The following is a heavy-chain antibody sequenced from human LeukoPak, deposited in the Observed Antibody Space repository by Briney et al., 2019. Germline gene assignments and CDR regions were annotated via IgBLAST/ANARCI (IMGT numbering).Heavy chain of an antibody. CDR3: ARVGYSYGYFWFDP. CDR2: IYYSGST. V-gene: IGHV4-30-4*01. J-gene: IGHJ5*02. D-gene: IGHD5-18*01. CDR1: GGSISSGDYY. Sequence: PSQTLSLTCTVSGGSISSGDYYWSWIRQPPGKGLEWIGYIYYSGSTYYNPSLKSRVTISVDTSKNQFSLKLSSVTAADTAVYYCARVGYSYGYFWFDPWGQGTLVTVSS.